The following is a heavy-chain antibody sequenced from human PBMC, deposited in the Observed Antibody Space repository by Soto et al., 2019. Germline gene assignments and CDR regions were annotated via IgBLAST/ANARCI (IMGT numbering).Heavy chain of an antibody. Sequence: ASVKVSCKASGYTFTSYYIHWVRQAPVQVLEWMVMINPSGGSTSYAQKFQGRVTMTRDTSTSTVYMELSRLRSEDTAVYYCARDLGGYDDSSGYYNYYYYGMDVWGQGTTVTLSS. CDR3: ARDLGGYDDSSGYYNYYYYGMDV. D-gene: IGHD3-22*01. CDR2: INPSGGST. J-gene: IGHJ6*01. CDR1: GYTFTSYY. V-gene: IGHV1-46*01.